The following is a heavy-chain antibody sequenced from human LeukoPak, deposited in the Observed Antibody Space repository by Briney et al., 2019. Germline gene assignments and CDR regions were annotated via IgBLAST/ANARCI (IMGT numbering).Heavy chain of an antibody. J-gene: IGHJ3*02. CDR2: IYSGGST. V-gene: IGHV3-53*01. D-gene: IGHD3-22*01. CDR3: ARDNYYDSSGYAFDI. CDR1: GFTVSSNY. Sequence: GGSLRLSCAASGFTVSSNYMSWVRQAPGKGLEWVSVIYSGGSTYYADSVKGRFTISGDNSKNTLYLQMNSLRAEDTAVYYCARDNYYDSSGYAFDIWGQGTMVTVSS.